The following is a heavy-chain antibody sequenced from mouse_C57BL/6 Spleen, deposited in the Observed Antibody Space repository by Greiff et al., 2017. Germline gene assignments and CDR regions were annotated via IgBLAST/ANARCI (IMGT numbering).Heavy chain of an antibody. V-gene: IGHV5-9-1*02. J-gene: IGHJ4*01. Sequence: EVKLVESGEGLVKPGGSLKLSCAASGFTFSSYAMSWVRQTPEKRLEWVAYISSGGDYIYYADTVKGRFPISIANARTTLYLQMSSLKSEDTAMYYCTSLIYDGYYGGVFYAMDYWGQGTSVTVSS. D-gene: IGHD2-3*01. CDR3: TSLIYDGYYGGVFYAMDY. CDR1: GFTFSSYA. CDR2: ISSGGDYI.